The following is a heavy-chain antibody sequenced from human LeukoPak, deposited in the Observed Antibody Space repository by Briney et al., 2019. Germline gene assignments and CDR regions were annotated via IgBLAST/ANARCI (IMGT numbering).Heavy chain of an antibody. CDR1: GFTFSSYG. Sequence: PGRSLRLSCAASGFTFSSYGMHWVRQAPGKGLEWVAVIWYDGSNKYYADSVKGRFTISRDNSKNTLYLQMNSLRAEDTAVYYCARDGQWLVPRYYFDYWGQGTLVTVSS. V-gene: IGHV3-33*01. CDR2: IWYDGSNK. CDR3: ARDGQWLVPRYYFDY. D-gene: IGHD6-19*01. J-gene: IGHJ4*02.